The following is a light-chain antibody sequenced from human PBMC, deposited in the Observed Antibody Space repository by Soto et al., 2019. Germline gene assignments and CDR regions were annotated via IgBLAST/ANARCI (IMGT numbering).Light chain of an antibody. CDR1: QSVNSNY. CDR3: QQSYSSPPT. Sequence: EIVLTQSPGTLSLSPGETATLSCRASQSVNSNYLSWCQQKPGQAPRLLIYATSNRATDIPDRFSGSGSGTDFTLNISSLQPEDFATYYCQQSYSSPPTFGQGTKVEIK. J-gene: IGKJ1*01. V-gene: IGKV3-20*01. CDR2: ATS.